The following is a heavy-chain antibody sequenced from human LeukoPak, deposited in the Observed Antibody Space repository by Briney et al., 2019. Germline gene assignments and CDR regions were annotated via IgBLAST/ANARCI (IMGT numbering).Heavy chain of an antibody. V-gene: IGHV3-9*01. CDR1: GFTFDDYA. D-gene: IGHD2-15*01. Sequence: GGSLRLSCAASGFTFDDYAMHWVRQAPGKGLEWVSGISWNSGSIGYADSVKGRFTISRDNAKNSLYLQMNSLRAEDTALYYCAKGEESVVAGASDIWRQGTMVTVSS. CDR3: AKGEESVVAGASDI. CDR2: ISWNSGSI. J-gene: IGHJ3*02.